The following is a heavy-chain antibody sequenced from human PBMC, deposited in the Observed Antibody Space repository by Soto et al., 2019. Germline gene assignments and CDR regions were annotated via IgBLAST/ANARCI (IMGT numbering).Heavy chain of an antibody. V-gene: IGHV1-18*01. CDR3: ARDVDGSSAYYYYGMDV. Sequence: ASVKVSGKASGYTFTSYGIRWVRQAPGQGLEWMGWISAYNGNTNYAQKLQGRVTMTTDTSTSTAYMELRSLRSDDTAVYYCARDVDGSSAYYYYGMDVWGQGTTATVSS. CDR2: ISAYNGNT. D-gene: IGHD6-25*01. CDR1: GYTFTSYG. J-gene: IGHJ6*02.